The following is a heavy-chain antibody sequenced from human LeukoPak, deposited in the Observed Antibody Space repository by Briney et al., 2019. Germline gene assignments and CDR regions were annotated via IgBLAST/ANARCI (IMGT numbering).Heavy chain of an antibody. CDR1: GXSISSYY. D-gene: IGHD3-9*01. Sequence: SETLSLTCTVSGXSISSYYWSWIRQPPGKGLEWIGYIYYSGSTNYNPSLKSGVTISVDTSKNQFSLKLSSVTAAAAAVYYCAKDSPDDITWGQETLVTVSS. CDR2: IYYSGST. CDR3: AKDSPDDIT. J-gene: IGHJ5*02. V-gene: IGHV4-59*01.